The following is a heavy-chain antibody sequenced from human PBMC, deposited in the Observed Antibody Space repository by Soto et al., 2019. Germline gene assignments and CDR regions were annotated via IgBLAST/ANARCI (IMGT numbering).Heavy chain of an antibody. J-gene: IGHJ6*02. CDR3: ARVSGYCSGGSCYSGFGMDV. D-gene: IGHD2-15*01. Sequence: ASVKVSCKASGYTFTSYYMHWVRQAPGQGLERMGIINPSGGSTSYAQKFQGRVTMTRDTSTSTVYMELSSLRSEDTAVYYCARVSGYCSGGSCYSGFGMDVWGQGTTVTVSS. CDR2: INPSGGST. CDR1: GYTFTSYY. V-gene: IGHV1-46*01.